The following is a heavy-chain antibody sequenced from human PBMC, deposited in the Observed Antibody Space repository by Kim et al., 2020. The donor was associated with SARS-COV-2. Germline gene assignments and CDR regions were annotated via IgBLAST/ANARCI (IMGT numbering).Heavy chain of an antibody. CDR1: GGTLSCYA. Sequence: SVKVSCKVSGGTLSCYAVSWVRQAPGQGLEWMGGIVPVYGTTTYAQRFQGRVTITADTSSETAYMEIRSLTSDDTAIYFCVRPQRLSRGIVDYKNALDVWGQGTTVIVSS. J-gene: IGHJ6*02. V-gene: IGHV1-69*06. D-gene: IGHD3-10*01. CDR2: IVPVYGTT. CDR3: VRPQRLSRGIVDYKNALDV.